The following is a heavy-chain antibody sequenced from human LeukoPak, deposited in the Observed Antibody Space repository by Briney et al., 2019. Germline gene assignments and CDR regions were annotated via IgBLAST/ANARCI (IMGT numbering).Heavy chain of an antibody. V-gene: IGHV3-74*01. D-gene: IGHD6-19*01. CDR2: IISDGSIT. Sequence: GGSLRLSCAASGFTFSRDWMHWVRQAPGKGLAWVSRIISDGSITSYADSVKGRFTISRDNAKNTVYLQMNSLRAEDTAVYYCAREDVDITVATSGAFDIWGQGTMVTVSS. J-gene: IGHJ3*02. CDR3: AREDVDITVATSGAFDI. CDR1: GFTFSRDW.